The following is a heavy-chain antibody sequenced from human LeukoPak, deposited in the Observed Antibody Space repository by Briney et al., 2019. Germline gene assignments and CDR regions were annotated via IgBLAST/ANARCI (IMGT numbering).Heavy chain of an antibody. CDR1: GYTFTGYY. D-gene: IGHD5-18*01. Sequence: ASVKVSCKASGYTFTGYYMHWVRQAPGQGLEWMGRINPNSGGTNYAQKFQGRVTMTRDTSISTAYMELSRLRSDDAAVYYCARGGYSYGAFDYWGQGTLVTVSS. CDR2: INPNSGGT. V-gene: IGHV1-2*06. J-gene: IGHJ4*02. CDR3: ARGGYSYGAFDY.